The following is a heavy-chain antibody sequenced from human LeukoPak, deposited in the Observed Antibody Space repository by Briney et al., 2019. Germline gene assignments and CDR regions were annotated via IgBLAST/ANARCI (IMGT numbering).Heavy chain of an antibody. V-gene: IGHV4-4*07. CDR1: GGSISSYY. Sequence: PSETLSLTCTVSGGSISSYYWSWIRQPAGKGLEWIGRIYTSGSTNYNPSLKSRVTISVDTSKNQFSLKLSSVTAADTAVYYCARGEMAAAYYYMDVWGKGTTVTISS. CDR2: IYTSGST. CDR3: ARGEMAAAYYYMDV. J-gene: IGHJ6*03. D-gene: IGHD5-24*01.